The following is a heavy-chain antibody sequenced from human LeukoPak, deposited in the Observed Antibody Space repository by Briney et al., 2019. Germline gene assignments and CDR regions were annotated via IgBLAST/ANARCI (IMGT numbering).Heavy chain of an antibody. Sequence: GESLKISCKGSGYSFTSYWIGWVRQMPGKGLEWMGIIYPGDSDTRYSPSFQGQVTISADRSISTAYLQWSSLKASDTAMYYCARHRGPLGAARLRSNYYYMDVWGKGTTVTVSS. J-gene: IGHJ6*03. V-gene: IGHV5-51*01. CDR2: IYPGDSDT. D-gene: IGHD6-6*01. CDR1: GYSFTSYW. CDR3: ARHRGPLGAARLRSNYYYMDV.